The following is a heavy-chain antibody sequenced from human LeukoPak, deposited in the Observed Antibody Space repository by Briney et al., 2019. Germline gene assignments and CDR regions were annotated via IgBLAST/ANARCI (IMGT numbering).Heavy chain of an antibody. CDR3: AKDLHGSGTYFDY. CDR1: GFTVSSNY. CDR2: IYSGGST. Sequence: AGGSLRLSCAASGFTVSSNYMSWVRQAPGKGLEWVSVIYSGGSTYYADSVKGRFTISRDNSKNTLYLQMSNLRADDTAVYYCAKDLHGSGTYFDYWGQGTLVPVSS. J-gene: IGHJ4*02. V-gene: IGHV3-53*01. D-gene: IGHD3-10*01.